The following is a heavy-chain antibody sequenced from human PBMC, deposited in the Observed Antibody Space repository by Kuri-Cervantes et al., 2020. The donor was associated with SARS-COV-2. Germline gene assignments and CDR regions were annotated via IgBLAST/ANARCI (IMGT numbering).Heavy chain of an antibody. D-gene: IGHD4-11*01. J-gene: IGHJ6*02. CDR2: IIPIFGTA. Sequence: SVKVSCKASGYTLINYAMNWVRQAPGQGLEWMGGIIPIFGTANYAQKFQGRVTITADESTSTAYMELSSLRSEGTAVYYCASDLTTVTRHHYYYGMDVWGQGTTVTVSS. V-gene: IGHV1-69*13. CDR1: GYTLINYA. CDR3: ASDLTTVTRHHYYYGMDV.